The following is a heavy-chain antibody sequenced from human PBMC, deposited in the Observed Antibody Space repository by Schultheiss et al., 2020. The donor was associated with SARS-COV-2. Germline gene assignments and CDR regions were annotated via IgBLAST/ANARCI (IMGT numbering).Heavy chain of an antibody. CDR2: IYYSGST. CDR3: ARDDFWSGHYGMDV. D-gene: IGHD3-3*01. J-gene: IGHJ6*02. CDR1: GGSISSYY. Sequence: SETLSLTCTVSGGSISSYYWSWIRKPPGKGLEWIGYIYYSGSTYYNPSLKSRVTISVDTSKNQFSLKLSSVTAADTAVYYCARDDFWSGHYGMDVWGQGTMVTVSS. V-gene: IGHV4-4*08.